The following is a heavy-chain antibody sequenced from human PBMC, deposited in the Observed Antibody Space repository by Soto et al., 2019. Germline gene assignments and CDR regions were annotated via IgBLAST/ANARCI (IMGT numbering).Heavy chain of an antibody. D-gene: IGHD5-12*01. Sequence: GGSLRLSCAASGFIFDSDWMHWVRQAPGQGLVWVSRINTDGSGTSYADSVKGRFTISRDNAKNTLYLQMNSLRAEDTAVYYCARGVDGYSGYDSYYFDYWGQGTLVTVSS. CDR1: GFIFDSDW. CDR3: ARGVDGYSGYDSYYFDY. CDR2: INTDGSGT. V-gene: IGHV3-74*01. J-gene: IGHJ4*02.